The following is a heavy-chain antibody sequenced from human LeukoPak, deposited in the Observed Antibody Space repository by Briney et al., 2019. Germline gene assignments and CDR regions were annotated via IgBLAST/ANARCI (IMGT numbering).Heavy chain of an antibody. CDR3: TSGEDSAKTAY. V-gene: IGHV4-4*09. Sequence: PSETLSLTCTVSGGSITHYYWNWMRQPPGRGGEWMGYILKSGNRNYNPSLKSRVTIPLDTSNNQYPLNLRSVTAADTAVYYWTSGEDSAKTAYWGQGTLVTVSS. D-gene: IGHD3-3*01. CDR2: ILKSGNR. J-gene: IGHJ4*02. CDR1: GGSITHYY.